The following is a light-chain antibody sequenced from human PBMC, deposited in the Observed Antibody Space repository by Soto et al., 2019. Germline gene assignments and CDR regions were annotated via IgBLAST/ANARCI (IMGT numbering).Light chain of an antibody. CDR2: GAS. J-gene: IGKJ4*01. Sequence: EIVLTQSPGTLSLSPGERATLSCRASQSVSSSYLAWYQQKPGQAPRILIYGASSRATGIPDRFSGSGSGTDFTLTISRLEPEDFAVYYCQQYGSSTPPLTFGGGTKVEIK. V-gene: IGKV3-20*01. CDR3: QQYGSSTPPLT. CDR1: QSVSSSY.